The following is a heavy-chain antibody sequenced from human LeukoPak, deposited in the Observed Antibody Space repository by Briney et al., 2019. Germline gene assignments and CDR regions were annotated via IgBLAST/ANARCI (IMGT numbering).Heavy chain of an antibody. D-gene: IGHD1-26*01. J-gene: IGHJ3*02. V-gene: IGHV3-30*18. Sequence: GGSLRLSCAASGFTFSSHGMHWVRQAPGKGLEWVAVISYDGSDKYYVDSVKGRFTISRDNAKNSLYLQMNSLRAEDMALYYCAKGDSGSYSTPDAFDIWGQGTMVTVSS. CDR2: ISYDGSDK. CDR1: GFTFSSHG. CDR3: AKGDSGSYSTPDAFDI.